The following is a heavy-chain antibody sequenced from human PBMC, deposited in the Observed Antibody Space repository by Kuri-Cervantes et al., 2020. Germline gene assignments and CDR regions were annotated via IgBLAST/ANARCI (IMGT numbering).Heavy chain of an antibody. CDR3: ARAGLRYSGWFDP. CDR1: GFSLRTSGVG. V-gene: IGHV4-30-4*08. Sequence: LVKPTQTLTLTCTFSGFSLRTSGVGVGWICHPPGKGLEWIGYIYYSGSTYYNESLLSRVTLSVDTSKNPFSLKLTSLTAADTAVYYCARAGLRYSGWFDPWCQGTLVTVSS. CDR2: IYYSGST. J-gene: IGHJ5*02. D-gene: IGHD3-9*01.